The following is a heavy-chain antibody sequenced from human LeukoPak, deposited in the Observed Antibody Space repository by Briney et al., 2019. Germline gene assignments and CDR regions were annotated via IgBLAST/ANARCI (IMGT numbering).Heavy chain of an antibody. CDR2: IYYSGST. J-gene: IGHJ3*02. CDR1: GGSISSYY. V-gene: IGHV4-59*01. CDR3: ARFLVTTYAFDI. D-gene: IGHD4-17*01. Sequence: SETLSLTCTVSGGSISSYYWSWIRQPPGKGLEWIGYIYYSGSTNYNPSLMSRVTISVDTSKNQFSLKLSSVTAADTAVYYCARFLVTTYAFDIWGQGTMVTVSS.